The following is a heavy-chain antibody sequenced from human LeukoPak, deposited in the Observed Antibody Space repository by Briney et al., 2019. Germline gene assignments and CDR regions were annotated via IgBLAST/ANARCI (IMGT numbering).Heavy chain of an antibody. Sequence: GGSLRLSCAASGFTFSSYAMSWVRQAPGKGLEWVSAISGSGGSTYYADSVKGRFTISRDNSKNTLYLQMNSLRAEDTAVYYCAKDKTYYYDSSGYRGADNWFDPRGQGTLVTVSS. J-gene: IGHJ5*02. CDR1: GFTFSSYA. D-gene: IGHD3-22*01. CDR2: ISGSGGST. CDR3: AKDKTYYYDSSGYRGADNWFDP. V-gene: IGHV3-23*01.